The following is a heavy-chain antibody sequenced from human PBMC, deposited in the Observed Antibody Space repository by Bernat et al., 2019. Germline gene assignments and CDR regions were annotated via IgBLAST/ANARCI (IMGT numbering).Heavy chain of an antibody. V-gene: IGHV3-53*05. CDR1: GFTVSSSY. D-gene: IGHD3-10*01. CDR3: AGHPGRRGHFDY. Sequence: EVQLVETGGGLIQPGGSLRLSCAASGFTVSSSYMSWVRQAPGKGLEWVSVIYAGGSTYYADSVKGRFTISRDNSKNTLYLQMNSLRPEDTAVYYCAGHPGRRGHFDYWGQGTLVTVSS. J-gene: IGHJ4*02. CDR2: IYAGGST.